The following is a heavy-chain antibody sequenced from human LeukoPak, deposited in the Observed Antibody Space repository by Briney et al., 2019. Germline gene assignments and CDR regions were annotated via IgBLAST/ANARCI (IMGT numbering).Heavy chain of an antibody. V-gene: IGHV1-69*13. J-gene: IGHJ4*02. CDR3: ARGDYDILTGPNAVSL. D-gene: IGHD3-9*01. CDR2: IIPIFGTA. Sequence: SVKVSCKASGCTFTSYAISWVRQAPGQGLEWMGGIIPIFGTANYAQRFQGRVTINAAESTSTAYMELSSLRSEDTAVYYCARGDYDILTGPNAVSLWGQGTLVTVFS. CDR1: GCTFTSYA.